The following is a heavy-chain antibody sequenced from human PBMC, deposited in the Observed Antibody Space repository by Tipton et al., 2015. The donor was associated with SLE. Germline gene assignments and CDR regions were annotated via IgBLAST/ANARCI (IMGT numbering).Heavy chain of an antibody. CDR3: ARTVSIWSQGGKWFDP. V-gene: IGHV3-48*03. CDR1: GYTFSSYE. D-gene: IGHD1-26*01. CDR2: VSSAGSTI. Sequence: GSLRLSCRGSGYTFSSYEMNWVRQAPGKGLEWLSFVSSAGSTIYYADSVKGRFTISRDNAKNLLYLQMNSLRAEDTAVYYCARTVSIWSQGGKWFDPWGPGTQVIVSS. J-gene: IGHJ5*02.